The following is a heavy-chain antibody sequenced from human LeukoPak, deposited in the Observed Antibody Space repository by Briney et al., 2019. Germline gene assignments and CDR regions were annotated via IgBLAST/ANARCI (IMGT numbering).Heavy chain of an antibody. CDR3: ALSSSWYGGFFDY. CDR2: ISNDGSKN. J-gene: IGHJ4*02. V-gene: IGHV3-30*03. CDR1: GLRFSNYG. D-gene: IGHD6-13*01. Sequence: GRSLRLSCVASGLRFSNYGMHWVRQAPGKGLEWVAVISNDGSKNFLIESVKGRFTIARDNSKNTMYLQMNRLRVEDTAVYYCALSSSWYGGFFDYWGQGTLVTVSS.